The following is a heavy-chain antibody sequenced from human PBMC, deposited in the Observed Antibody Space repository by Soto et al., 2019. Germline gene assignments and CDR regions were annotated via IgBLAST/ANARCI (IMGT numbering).Heavy chain of an antibody. Sequence: GGSLRLSCAASGFTFSSSAMGWVRQRPGKGLEWVSLISGDSRGTYYIDSVKGRFAIFRDNSKNTLYLQLSSLRAEDTAVYYCATQDFRGPTGKTWGQGTLVTVSS. V-gene: IGHV3-23*01. CDR2: ISGDSRGT. J-gene: IGHJ4*02. CDR1: GFTFSSSA. CDR3: ATQDFRGPTGKT. D-gene: IGHD1-1*01.